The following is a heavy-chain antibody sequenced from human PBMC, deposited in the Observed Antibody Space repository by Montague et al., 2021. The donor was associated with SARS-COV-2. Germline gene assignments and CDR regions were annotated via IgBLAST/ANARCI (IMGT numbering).Heavy chain of an antibody. CDR2: IYYSGST. CDR3: ARGMHYYDSSGYYFDY. J-gene: IGHJ4*02. CDR1: GGSISSYY. V-gene: IGHV4-59*01. Sequence: SETLSLTCTVSGGSISSYYWSWIRQPPGKGLEWIGYIYYSGSTNYNPSLKSRVTISVDTSKNQFSLKLGSVTAADTAVYYCARGMHYYDSSGYYFDYWSQGTLVTVSS. D-gene: IGHD3-22*01.